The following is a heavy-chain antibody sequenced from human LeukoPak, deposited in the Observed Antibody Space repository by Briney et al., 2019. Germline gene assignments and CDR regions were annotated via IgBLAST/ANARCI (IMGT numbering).Heavy chain of an antibody. V-gene: IGHV3-53*05. CDR1: GFTVSSNY. J-gene: IGHJ4*01. CDR3: ARGRGYDILTGYYNY. CDR2: IYSGGST. D-gene: IGHD3-9*01. Sequence: SGGSLRLSCAASGFTVSSNYMSWVRQAPGKGLEWVSVIYSGGSTYYADSVKGRFTISRDNSKNTLYLQMNSLRAEDTAVYYCARGRGYDILTGYYNYWGQGTLVTVSS.